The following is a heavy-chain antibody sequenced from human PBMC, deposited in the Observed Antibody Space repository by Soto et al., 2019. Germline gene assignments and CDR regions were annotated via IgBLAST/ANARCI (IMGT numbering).Heavy chain of an antibody. CDR2: ISGSGGDK. Sequence: GGSLRLSCAVSGFTFSSYAMSWVRQAPGKGLEWVSSISGSGGDKYYADSVKGRFTISRDNSKNTLYFQMNGLRAEDTAVYYCARESEDLTSNFDYWGQGTLVTVSS. V-gene: IGHV3-23*01. CDR3: ARESEDLTSNFDY. J-gene: IGHJ4*02. CDR1: GFTFSSYA.